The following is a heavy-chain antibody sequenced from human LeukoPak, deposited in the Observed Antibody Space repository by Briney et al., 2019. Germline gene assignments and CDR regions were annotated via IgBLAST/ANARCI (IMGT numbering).Heavy chain of an antibody. Sequence: GGSLRLSCAASGFTFSSYAMSWVRQAPGKGLEWVSVISGSGGSTYYADSVKGRFTISRDNSKNTLYLQMNSLRAEDTAVYYCAKAYYGSGSYPIFDYWGQGTLVTVSS. CDR2: ISGSGGST. D-gene: IGHD3-10*01. J-gene: IGHJ4*02. CDR3: AKAYYGSGSYPIFDY. V-gene: IGHV3-23*01. CDR1: GFTFSSYA.